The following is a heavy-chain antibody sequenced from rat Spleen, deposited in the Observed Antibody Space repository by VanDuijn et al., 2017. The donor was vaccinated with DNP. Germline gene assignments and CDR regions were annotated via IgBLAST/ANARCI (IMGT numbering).Heavy chain of an antibody. CDR2: ISSGGST. V-gene: IGHV2-19*01. CDR3: TRGSWGDY. Sequence: QVQLKESGPGMVQPSQTLSLTCTVSGFSLTDYSVHWVRQPPGKVLEWIAAISSGGSTYYNSALKSRLSISRDTSKSQVFLKMNSLQTEDTAIYYCTRGSWGDYWGQGVMVTVSS. D-gene: IGHD5-1*01. CDR1: GFSLTDYS. J-gene: IGHJ2*01.